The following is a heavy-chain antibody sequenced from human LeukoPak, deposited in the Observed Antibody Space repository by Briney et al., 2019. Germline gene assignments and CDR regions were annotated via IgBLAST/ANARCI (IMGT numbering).Heavy chain of an antibody. J-gene: IGHJ6*03. CDR2: IYSTGST. CDR1: GFTVSSNY. CDR3: ARDSSYYYYYMDV. V-gene: IGHV3-53*01. Sequence: GRSLRLSCAASGFTVSSNYMSWVRQAPGKGLEWVSLIYSTGSTYYADSVRGRFTISRDNSKNTLYLQMNSLRAEDTAVYYCARDSSYYYYYMDVWGKGTTVIVSS.